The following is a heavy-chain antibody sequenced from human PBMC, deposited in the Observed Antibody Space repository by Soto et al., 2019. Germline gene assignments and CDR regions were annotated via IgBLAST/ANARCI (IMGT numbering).Heavy chain of an antibody. V-gene: IGHV3-23*01. D-gene: IGHD3-10*01. J-gene: IGHJ4*02. Sequence: GGSLRLSCAASGFTFSSYAMSCVRQAPGKGLEWGSAISGSGGSTYYTNSVKGRFTISRDNSKNMPYLQMNSLSAEDTAVYYCAKDHYGSGSYFYYWGQGTLVTVSS. CDR1: GFTFSSYA. CDR3: AKDHYGSGSYFYY. CDR2: ISGSGGST.